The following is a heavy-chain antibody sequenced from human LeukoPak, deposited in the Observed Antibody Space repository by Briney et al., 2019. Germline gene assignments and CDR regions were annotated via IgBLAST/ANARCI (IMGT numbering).Heavy chain of an antibody. J-gene: IGHJ2*01. Sequence: PGGSLRLSCAASGFTFSSHSMNWVRQAPGKGLDWVSYISTSNSTIYYADSVKGRFTISRDNAKNSLYLQMNSLRAEDTAVYYCARSQNWYFDLWGRGTLVIVSS. V-gene: IGHV3-48*01. CDR2: ISTSNSTI. CDR1: GFTFSSHS. CDR3: ARSQNWYFDL.